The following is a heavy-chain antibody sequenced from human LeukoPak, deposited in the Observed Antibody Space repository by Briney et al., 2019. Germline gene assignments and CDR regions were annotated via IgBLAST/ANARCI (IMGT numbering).Heavy chain of an antibody. J-gene: IGHJ3*02. Sequence: GGSLRLSCAASGFTFSDYYMSWIRQAPGKGLEWVSYISSSGSTIYYADSVKGRFTISRDNAKNSLYLQMNSLRAEDTAVYYCARSPGYCSSTSCYNDAFDIWGQGTMVTVSS. CDR2: ISSSGSTI. D-gene: IGHD2-2*02. CDR3: ARSPGYCSSTSCYNDAFDI. CDR1: GFTFSDYY. V-gene: IGHV3-11*04.